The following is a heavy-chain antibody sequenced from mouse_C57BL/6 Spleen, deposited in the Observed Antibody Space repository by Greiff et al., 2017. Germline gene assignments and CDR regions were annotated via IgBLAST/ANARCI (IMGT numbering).Heavy chain of an antibody. CDR2: ILPGSGST. J-gene: IGHJ1*03. CDR3: ARRRMDYYGSSYWYFDV. CDR1: GYTFTGYW. V-gene: IGHV1-9*01. Sequence: VKLMESGAELMKPGASVKLSCKATGYTFTGYWIEWVKQRPGHGLEWIGEILPGSGSTNYNEKFKGKATFTADTSSNTAYMQLSSLTTEDSAIYYCARRRMDYYGSSYWYFDVWGTGTTVTVSS. D-gene: IGHD1-1*01.